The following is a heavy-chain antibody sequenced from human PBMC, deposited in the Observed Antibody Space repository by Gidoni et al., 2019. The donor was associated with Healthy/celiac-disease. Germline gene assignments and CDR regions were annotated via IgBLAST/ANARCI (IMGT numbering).Heavy chain of an antibody. Sequence: QVQLVESGGGVVPPGTSLRLSCAASGFTFSRSGMHWVRQAPGKGLEWVAVIWYDGSNKYYADSVKGRFTISRDNSKNTLYLQMNSLRAEDTAVYYCARERVYSSSWGGMDVWGQGTTVTVSS. V-gene: IGHV3-33*01. D-gene: IGHD6-13*01. CDR3: ARERVYSSSWGGMDV. CDR1: GFTFSRSG. J-gene: IGHJ6*02. CDR2: IWYDGSNK.